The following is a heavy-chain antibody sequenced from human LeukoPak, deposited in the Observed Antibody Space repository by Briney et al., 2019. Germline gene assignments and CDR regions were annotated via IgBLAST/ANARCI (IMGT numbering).Heavy chain of an antibody. Sequence: GASVKVSCKASGGTFSSYVISWVRQAPGQGLEWMGWINPNSGGTNYAQKFQGRVTMTRDTSISTAYMELSRLRSDDTAVYYCARDLRRTLDYWGQGTLVTVSS. J-gene: IGHJ4*02. CDR1: GGTFSSYV. CDR2: INPNSGGT. CDR3: ARDLRRTLDY. V-gene: IGHV1-2*02.